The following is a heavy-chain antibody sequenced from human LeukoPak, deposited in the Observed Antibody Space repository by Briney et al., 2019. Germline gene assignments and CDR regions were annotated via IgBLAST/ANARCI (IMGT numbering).Heavy chain of an antibody. CDR1: GYTFTSYG. Sequence: ASVKVSCKASGYTFTSYGISWARQAPGQGLEWMAWMNPNSGGTSYAQKFQGRVTMTRDTSISTAYMELSRLRFDDTAVYYCARNKEGKSLDYWGQGTLVTVSS. V-gene: IGHV1-2*02. J-gene: IGHJ4*02. CDR2: MNPNSGGT. CDR3: ARNKEGKSLDY.